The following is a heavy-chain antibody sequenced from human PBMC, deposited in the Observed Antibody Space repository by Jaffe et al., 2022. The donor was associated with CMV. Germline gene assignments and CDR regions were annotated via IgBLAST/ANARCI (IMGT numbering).Heavy chain of an antibody. CDR1: GYTFTTYP. V-gene: IGHV1-3*01. Sequence: QVQLVQSGAEVQKPGASVKVSCKASGYTFTTYPIHWVRQAPGQGLECMGWIDAGNGNTEYSQKFQGRVTITRDTSATTAYMELSSLRSEDTALYYCARVNLGYYHTSDYYYGAFDLWGQGTMVTVSS. CDR3: ARVNLGYYHTSDYYYGAFDL. J-gene: IGHJ3*01. CDR2: IDAGNGNT. D-gene: IGHD3-22*01.